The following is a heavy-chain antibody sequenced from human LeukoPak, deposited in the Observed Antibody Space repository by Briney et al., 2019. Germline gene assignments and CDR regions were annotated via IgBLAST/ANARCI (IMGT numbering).Heavy chain of an antibody. J-gene: IGHJ6*03. D-gene: IGHD6-19*01. CDR3: ARQGYSSAWYGYYYYMDV. Sequence: GASVKVSCKASGYTFTSYDINWVRQATGQGLEWMGWTNPNSGNTGYARKFQGRVTITTNTSISTAYMELSSLRSEDTAVYYCARQGYSSAWYGYYYYMDVWGKGTTVTVSS. CDR2: TNPNSGNT. V-gene: IGHV1-8*03. CDR1: GYTFTSYD.